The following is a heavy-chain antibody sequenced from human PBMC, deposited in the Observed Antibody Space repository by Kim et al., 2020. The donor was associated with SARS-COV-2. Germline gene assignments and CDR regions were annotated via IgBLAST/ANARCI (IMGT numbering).Heavy chain of an antibody. CDR3: AKGYNRNSVDY. J-gene: IGHJ4*02. V-gene: IGHV3-23*01. CDR2: T. Sequence: TDYADSLKARFTIYTDNSQNTLMQRLNSVRAEDTDVYYCAKGYNRNSVDYWGQGTTVTVSS. D-gene: IGHD1-20*01.